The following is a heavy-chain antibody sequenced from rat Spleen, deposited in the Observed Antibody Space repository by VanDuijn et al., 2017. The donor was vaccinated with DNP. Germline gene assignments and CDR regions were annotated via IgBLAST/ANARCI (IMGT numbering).Heavy chain of an antibody. CDR1: AYSIISSYR. V-gene: IGHV3-3*01. CDR2: INSAGST. J-gene: IGHJ2*01. Sequence: EVQLQESGPGLVKPSQSLSLTCSVTAYSIISSYRWNWIRKFPGNKLEWMGYINSAGSTNYNPSLKSRISITRDTSKNQFFLQVNSVTTEDTATYYCARRDIGDLFDYWGQGVMVTVSS. D-gene: IGHD1-1*01. CDR3: ARRDIGDLFDY.